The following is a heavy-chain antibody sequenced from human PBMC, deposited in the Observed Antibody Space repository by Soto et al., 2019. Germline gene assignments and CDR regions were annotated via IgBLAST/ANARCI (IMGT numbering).Heavy chain of an antibody. D-gene: IGHD5-18*01. Sequence: PGGSLRLSCAASGFTVDDYAMHWVRQAPGKGLEWVSGISWNSGSIGYADSVKGRFTISRDNAKNSLYLQMNSLRAEDTALYYCAKDMGYSYGYSDYWGQGTLVTVSS. CDR2: ISWNSGSI. V-gene: IGHV3-9*01. CDR3: AKDMGYSYGYSDY. CDR1: GFTVDDYA. J-gene: IGHJ4*02.